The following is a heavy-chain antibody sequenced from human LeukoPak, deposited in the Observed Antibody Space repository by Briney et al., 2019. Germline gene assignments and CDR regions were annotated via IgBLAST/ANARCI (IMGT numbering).Heavy chain of an antibody. CDR2: IYHSGST. V-gene: IGHV4-30-2*01. J-gene: IGHJ4*02. CDR1: GGSISSGGYS. Sequence: SETLSLTCAVSGGSISSGGYSWRWIRQPPGKGLEWIGYIYHSGSTYYNPSLKSRVTISVDRSKNQFSLKLSSVTAADTAVYYCARGGGVVPAALLDYWGQGTLVTVSS. D-gene: IGHD2-2*01. CDR3: ARGGGVVPAALLDY.